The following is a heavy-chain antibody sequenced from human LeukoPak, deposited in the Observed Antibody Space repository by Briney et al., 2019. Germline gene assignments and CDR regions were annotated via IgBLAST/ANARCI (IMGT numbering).Heavy chain of an antibody. Sequence: KPSETLSLTCTVSRVSISSYYWSWIRQPPGKGLEWIGYIFYSGSTNYSPSLKSRVTISVDTSKNQFSLNLSSVTAADTAIYYCARLKTNGMMTPAFDPWGQGTLVTVSS. CDR2: IFYSGST. J-gene: IGHJ5*02. V-gene: IGHV4-59*01. CDR1: RVSISSYY. D-gene: IGHD3-16*01. CDR3: ARLKTNGMMTPAFDP.